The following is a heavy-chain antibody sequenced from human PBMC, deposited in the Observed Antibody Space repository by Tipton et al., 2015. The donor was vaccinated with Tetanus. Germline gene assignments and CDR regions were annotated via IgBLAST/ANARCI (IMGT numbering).Heavy chain of an antibody. CDR1: GFTFNNYA. J-gene: IGHJ4*02. Sequence: SLRLSCAASGFTFNNYAMSWVRQAPGKGLEWVASITGSGGTTFYPESLRGRFTISRDNSNNTVFLHPSSLRVEDTAVYYCAQREESLSQKLCWGQGTLVTVSS. D-gene: IGHD1-1*01. V-gene: IGHV3-23*01. CDR3: AQREESLSQKLC. CDR2: ITGSGGTT.